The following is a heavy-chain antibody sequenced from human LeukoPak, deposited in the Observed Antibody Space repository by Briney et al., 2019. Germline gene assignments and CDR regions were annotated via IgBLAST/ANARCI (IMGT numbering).Heavy chain of an antibody. CDR2: INSDGSST. CDR3: AKGFLRDYYDSSGYYYPKGWYFDL. CDR1: GFAFSSYW. D-gene: IGHD3-22*01. J-gene: IGHJ2*01. Sequence: PGGSLRLSCAASGFAFSSYWMHWVRQAPGKGLVWVSRINSDGSSTTYADSVQGRFTISRDNAKNTLYLQMNSLRAEDTAVYYCAKGFLRDYYDSSGYYYPKGWYFDLWGRGTLVTVSS. V-gene: IGHV3-74*01.